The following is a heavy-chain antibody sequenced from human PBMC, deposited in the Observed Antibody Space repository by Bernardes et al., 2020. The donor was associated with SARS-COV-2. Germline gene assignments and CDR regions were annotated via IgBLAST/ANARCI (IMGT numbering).Heavy chain of an antibody. V-gene: IGHV3-33*01. CDR3: ARRFCTASGCSANFYGLGV. Sequence: GCSLSISCAASGFTFHNSGMHWVRQAPGKGLAWVAVIWYDGRTQYYTDSVKGRFTISRDNSKNMLYLQMNGLREEDTAIYYCARRFCTASGCSANFYGLGVWGLGTTVIVSS. CDR2: IWYDGRTQ. CDR1: GFTFHNSG. D-gene: IGHD2-8*02. J-gene: IGHJ6*02.